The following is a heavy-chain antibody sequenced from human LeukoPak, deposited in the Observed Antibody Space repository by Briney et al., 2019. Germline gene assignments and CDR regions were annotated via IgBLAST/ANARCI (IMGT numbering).Heavy chain of an antibody. CDR2: IIPIFGTA. J-gene: IGHJ5*02. CDR1: GYTFTGFY. CDR3: ARDGSYCSSTSCQWNWFDP. D-gene: IGHD2-2*01. Sequence: ASVKVSCKASGYTFTGFYMHWVRQAPGQGLEWMGGIIPIFGTANYAQKFQGRVTITADESTSTAYMELSSLRSEDTAVYYCARDGSYCSSTSCQWNWFDPWGQGTLVTVSS. V-gene: IGHV1-69*13.